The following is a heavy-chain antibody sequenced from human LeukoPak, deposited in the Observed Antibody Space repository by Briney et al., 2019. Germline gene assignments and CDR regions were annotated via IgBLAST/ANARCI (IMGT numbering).Heavy chain of an antibody. CDR3: ARALNDYGDYVFDY. Sequence: GGSLRLSCIASGFTFDDYAMHWVRQAPGKGLEWVSGISWNSGSIGYADSVKGRFTISRDNAENSLYLQMNSLRAEDTAVYYCARALNDYGDYVFDYWGQGTLVTVSS. J-gene: IGHJ4*02. CDR1: GFTFDDYA. V-gene: IGHV3-9*01. CDR2: ISWNSGSI. D-gene: IGHD4-17*01.